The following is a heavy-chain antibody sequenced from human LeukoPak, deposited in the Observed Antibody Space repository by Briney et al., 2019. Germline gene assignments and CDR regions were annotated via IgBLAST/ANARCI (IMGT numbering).Heavy chain of an antibody. V-gene: IGHV3-7*05. CDR2: IRHDGGDK. CDR3: AKVGVAKKPYYFDY. Sequence: GGSLRLSCAASGFTFSSYDMHWVRQAPGKGLEWVANIRHDGGDKYYVDSVRGRFTISRDNAKNSLYLQMNSLRAEDTAVYYCAKVGVAKKPYYFDYWGQGTLVTVSS. D-gene: IGHD3-3*01. J-gene: IGHJ4*02. CDR1: GFTFSSYD.